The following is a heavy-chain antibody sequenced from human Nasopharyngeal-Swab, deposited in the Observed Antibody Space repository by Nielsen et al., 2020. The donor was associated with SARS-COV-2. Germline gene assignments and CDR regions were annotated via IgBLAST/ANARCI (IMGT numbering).Heavy chain of an antibody. CDR1: GFIFSSYS. J-gene: IGHJ4*02. CDR2: ISSGGDTI. D-gene: IGHD6-13*01. Sequence: GESLKISCVASGFIFSSYSINWVRQAPGKGLEWVSYISSGGDTIYYSDSVKGRFTISRDNAKNSLFLQMNSLRAEDTAVYYCARARCIRSYSSSCPPYFDYWGQGTLVTVSS. CDR3: ARARCIRSYSSSCPPYFDY. V-gene: IGHV3-48*01.